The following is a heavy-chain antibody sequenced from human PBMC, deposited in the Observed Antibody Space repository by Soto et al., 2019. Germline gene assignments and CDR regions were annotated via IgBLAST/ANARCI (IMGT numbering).Heavy chain of an antibody. CDR1: GFTFSSYE. Sequence: GGSLRLSCAASGFTFSSYEMNWVRQAPGKGLEWVSYISSSGSTIYYADSVKGRFTISRDNAKNSLYLQMNSLRAEDTAVYYCARISSRRADFDYWGQGTLVTVSS. D-gene: IGHD3-3*02. J-gene: IGHJ4*02. CDR3: ARISSRRADFDY. V-gene: IGHV3-48*03. CDR2: ISSSGSTI.